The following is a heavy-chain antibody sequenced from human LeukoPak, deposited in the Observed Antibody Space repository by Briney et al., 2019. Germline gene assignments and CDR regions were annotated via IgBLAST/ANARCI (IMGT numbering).Heavy chain of an antibody. CDR2: INHSGST. D-gene: IGHD3-22*01. J-gene: IGHJ6*02. V-gene: IGHV4-34*01. CDR1: GGSLSGYY. CDR3: ARIVPPNYYDSSGYSIRGSYYYYYGMDV. Sequence: PSETLSLTCAVYGGSLSGYYWSWIRQPPGKGLEWIGEINHSGSTNYNPSLKSRVTISVDTSKNQFSLKLSSVTAADTAVYYCARIVPPNYYDSSGYSIRGSYYYYYGMDVWGQGTTVTVSS.